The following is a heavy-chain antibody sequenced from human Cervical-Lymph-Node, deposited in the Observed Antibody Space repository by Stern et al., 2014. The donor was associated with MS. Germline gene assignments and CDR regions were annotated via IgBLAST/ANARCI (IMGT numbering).Heavy chain of an antibody. CDR2: FEPEDGDS. CDR3: ATAGEYGGPYYFDS. J-gene: IGHJ4*02. D-gene: IGHD4-23*01. CDR1: GNTLTQYS. V-gene: IGHV1-24*01. Sequence: VQLVESGAEVKKPGASVKVSCKGPGNTLTQYSMHWVRQAPGKGLEWMGGFEPEDGDSFYAQKFQGRVIMTEDATTDRAFMELSSLTSEDTAFYYCATAGEYGGPYYFDSWGQGTLVIVSS.